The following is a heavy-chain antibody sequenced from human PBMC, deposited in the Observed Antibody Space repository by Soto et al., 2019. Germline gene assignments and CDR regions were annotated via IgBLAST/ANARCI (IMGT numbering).Heavy chain of an antibody. CDR1: GFTFSSYA. CDR3: AKDLGGPQGAFDI. Sequence: GGSLRLSCAASGFTFSSYAMSCVRQAPGKGLEWVSAISGSGGSTYYADSVKGRFTISRDNSKNTLHLQMNSLRAEDTAVYYCAKDLGGPQGAFDIWGQGTMVTVSS. J-gene: IGHJ3*02. V-gene: IGHV3-23*01. CDR2: ISGSGGST.